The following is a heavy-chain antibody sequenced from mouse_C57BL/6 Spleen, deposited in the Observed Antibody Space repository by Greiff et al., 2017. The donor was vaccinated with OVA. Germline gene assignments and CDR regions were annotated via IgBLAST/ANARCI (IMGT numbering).Heavy chain of an antibody. CDR1: GYTFTSYW. J-gene: IGHJ1*03. Sequence: QVQLQQPGAELVMPGASVKLSCKASGYTFTSYWMHWVKQRPGQGLEWIGEIDPSDSYTNYNQKFQGTSTLTVDKSSSTAYMQLSSLTSEDSAVYYCARPLLPYWYFDVWGTGTTVTVSS. V-gene: IGHV1-69*01. CDR2: IDPSDSYT. CDR3: ARPLLPYWYFDV. D-gene: IGHD1-1*01.